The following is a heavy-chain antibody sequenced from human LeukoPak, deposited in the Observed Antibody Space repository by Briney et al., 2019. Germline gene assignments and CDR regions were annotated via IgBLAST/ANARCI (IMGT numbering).Heavy chain of an antibody. CDR3: AKDGYGDYAAYFDY. D-gene: IGHD4-17*01. CDR2: ISGDGGST. Sequence: GGSLSLSCAASGYTFGGYAMHWVRQAPGKGLDWISRISGDGGSTYYADSVKGRFTIARDNSKNSLYLQMNSLRTEDTALYYCAKDGYGDYAAYFDYSGQGTLVTVSS. J-gene: IGHJ4*02. V-gene: IGHV3-43*02. CDR1: GYTFGGYA.